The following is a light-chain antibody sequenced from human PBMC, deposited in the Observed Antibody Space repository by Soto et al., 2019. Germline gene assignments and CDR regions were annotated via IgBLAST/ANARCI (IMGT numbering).Light chain of an antibody. CDR3: QQYNNWPRT. Sequence: EIVMTQSPATLSVSPGERATLSCRASQSVSSNLAWYQQKPGQAPRLLIYGASTRATGIPARFSGSGSGTEFTLTISSLQSEDFAVYYCQQYNNWPRTFGQGPKVDI. J-gene: IGKJ1*01. V-gene: IGKV3-15*01. CDR1: QSVSSN. CDR2: GAS.